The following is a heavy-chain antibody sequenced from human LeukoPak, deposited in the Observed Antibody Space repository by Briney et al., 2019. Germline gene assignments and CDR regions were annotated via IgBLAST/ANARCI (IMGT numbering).Heavy chain of an antibody. J-gene: IGHJ4*02. D-gene: IGHD4-17*01. CDR2: IYYRGST. Sequence: PSETLSLTCTVSGGSVSSYYWTWIRQPPGKGLEWIGYIYYRGSTNYNPSLKSRATFSVDTSKNQFSLKLNSVTAADTAVYYCARGGDYGDLRYFDYWGQGTLVTVSS. CDR3: ARGGDYGDLRYFDY. V-gene: IGHV4-59*02. CDR1: GGSVSSYY.